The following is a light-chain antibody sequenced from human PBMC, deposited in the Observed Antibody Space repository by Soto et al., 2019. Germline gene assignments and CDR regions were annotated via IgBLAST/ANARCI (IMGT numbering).Light chain of an antibody. CDR1: SDLGNYNL. Sequence: QSVVTQPASVSGSPGQSVTISCSGSDLGNYNLVSWYQQLPGRAPKLLIFEVTMRPSGISDRFSGSKSDSTASLTSSGLQAEDEGDYYCASYAGSRTYVFGSGTKVTVL. J-gene: IGLJ1*01. V-gene: IGLV2-23*02. CDR3: ASYAGSRTYV. CDR2: EVT.